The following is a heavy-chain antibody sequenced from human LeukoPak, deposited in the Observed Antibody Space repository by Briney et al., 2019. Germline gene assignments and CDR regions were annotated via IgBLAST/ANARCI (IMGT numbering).Heavy chain of an antibody. CDR1: GGTFSSYA. V-gene: IGHV1-69*04. Sequence: ASVKVSCKASGGTFSSYAISWVRQALGQGLEWMGRIIPILGIANYAQKFQGRVTITADKSTSTAYMELSSLRSEDTAVYDCARVIRTAAAGTDYFDYWGQGTLVTVSS. CDR3: ARVIRTAAAGTDYFDY. J-gene: IGHJ4*02. CDR2: IIPILGIA. D-gene: IGHD6-13*01.